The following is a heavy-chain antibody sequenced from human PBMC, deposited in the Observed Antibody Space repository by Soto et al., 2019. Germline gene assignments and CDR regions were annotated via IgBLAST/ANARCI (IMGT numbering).Heavy chain of an antibody. CDR3: VKDDRILGRRYFDL. D-gene: IGHD2-15*01. V-gene: IGHV3-23*01. CDR2: ISFSDGGT. Sequence: PGWSLRLSCAASGFTFSSYAMTWVRQAPGKGLEWVSSISFSDGGTYYADSVKGRLTISRDNSKNTLFLQMNSLRVEDTAVYYCVKDDRILGRRYFDLWGRGTLVT. CDR1: GFTFSSYA. J-gene: IGHJ2*01.